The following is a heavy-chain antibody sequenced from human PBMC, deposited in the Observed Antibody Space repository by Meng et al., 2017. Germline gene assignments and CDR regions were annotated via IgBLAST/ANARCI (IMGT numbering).Heavy chain of an antibody. CDR3: AHHEYGEVMNWFDP. D-gene: IGHD4-17*01. CDR1: GFSISTSGVG. J-gene: IGHJ5*02. CDR2: IYCNDDK. V-gene: IGHV2-5*01. Sequence: QITLKESGPRLVNPTQNVTLNWTCSGFSISTSGVGVGWIRQTPGKGLEWLALIYCNDDKRYSPSRKSRLTITKDTSKNQVVLTMTNMDPVDTATYYCAHHEYGEVMNWFDPWGQGTLVTVSS.